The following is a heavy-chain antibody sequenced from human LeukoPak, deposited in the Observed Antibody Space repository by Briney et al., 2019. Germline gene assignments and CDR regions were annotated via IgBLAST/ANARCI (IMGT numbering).Heavy chain of an antibody. J-gene: IGHJ5*02. V-gene: IGHV3-30*02. CDR2: IRYDGSHK. CDR3: GKGSAKGYQLIDL. D-gene: IGHD2-2*01. CDR1: GFSFDDYG. Sequence: GGSLRLSCAASGFSFDDYGMNWVRQAAGKGLEWVAFIRYDGSHKHFPESMKGRFTISRDNSKSTVYLQMNTLRAEDTAMYYCGKGSAKGYQLIDLWGQGTLVTVSS.